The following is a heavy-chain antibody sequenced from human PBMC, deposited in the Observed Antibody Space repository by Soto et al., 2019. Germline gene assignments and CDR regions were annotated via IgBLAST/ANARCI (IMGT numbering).Heavy chain of an antibody. V-gene: IGHV1-46*01. CDR3: ARSSGGNFGIIIEGTNWFAP. CDR2: INPHGGST. D-gene: IGHD1-26*01. Sequence: APRDTFTSYYINWVRQAPGQGLEWMGVINPHGGSTAYAQKFKGRVTLTRDTSASTVYMEVSSLTSEDTAMYYCARSSGGNFGIIIEGTNWFAPWGQRTLVTVSS. CDR1: RDTFTSYY. J-gene: IGHJ5*02.